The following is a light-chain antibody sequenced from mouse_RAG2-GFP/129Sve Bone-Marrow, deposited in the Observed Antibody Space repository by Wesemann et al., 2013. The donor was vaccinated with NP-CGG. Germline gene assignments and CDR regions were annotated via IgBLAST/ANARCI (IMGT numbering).Light chain of an antibody. V-gene: IGKV12-98*01. Sequence: DIQMTQSPASQSASLGESVTITCLASQTIGTWLAWYQQKPGKSPQLLIYAATSLADGVPSRFSGSGSGTQFSLKINSLQPEDFGSYYCQHHYGTPLTFGAGTKLELK. J-gene: IGKJ5*01. CDR3: QHHYGTPLT. CDR1: QTIGTW. CDR2: AAT.